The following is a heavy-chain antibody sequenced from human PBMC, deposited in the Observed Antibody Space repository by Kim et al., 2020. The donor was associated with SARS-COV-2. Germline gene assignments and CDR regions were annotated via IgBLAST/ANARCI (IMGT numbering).Heavy chain of an antibody. J-gene: IGHJ6*02. CDR1: GFTCSSYG. V-gene: IGHV3-33*06. CDR3: AKDRETFGQWNIYSYYYGMDV. D-gene: IGHD3-10*01. CDR2: IWYDGSNK. Sequence: GGSLRLSCAASGFTCSSYGMHWVRQAPGKGLEWVAVIWYDGSNKYYADSVKGRFTISRDNSKNTLYLQMNSLRAEDTAVYYCAKDRETFGQWNIYSYYYGMDVWGQGPTVTVSS.